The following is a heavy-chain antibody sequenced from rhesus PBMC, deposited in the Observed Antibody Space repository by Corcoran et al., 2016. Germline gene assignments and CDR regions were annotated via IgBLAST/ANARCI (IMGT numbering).Heavy chain of an antibody. Sequence: QVQLVQSGAEVKKPGASVKVSCKASGFTFGSYAINWVRQAPGQWFEWMGVIIPLFGIKNYAEKCQGRVTSTADTSTSTAYMELSSLRSEDTAVYYCARGSPDSSGLDYWGQGVLVTVSS. V-gene: IGHV1-198*02. J-gene: IGHJ4*01. CDR2: IIPLFGIK. CDR1: GFTFGSYA. CDR3: ARGSPDSSGLDY. D-gene: IGHD6-31*01.